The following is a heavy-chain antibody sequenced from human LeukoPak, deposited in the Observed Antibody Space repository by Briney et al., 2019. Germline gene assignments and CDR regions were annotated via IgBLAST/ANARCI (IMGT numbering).Heavy chain of an antibody. D-gene: IGHD3-22*01. CDR3: ARDSSGYYHWFDP. J-gene: IGHJ5*02. Sequence: SETLSLTCIVSGGSISSYYWSWLRQPPGKGLVWIGYIYYSGTTNYNPSLKSRVTLSVDTSKNQFSLKLTSVTAADTAVYYCARDSSGYYHWFDPWGQGTLVTVSS. CDR1: GGSISSYY. V-gene: IGHV4-59*01. CDR2: IYYSGTT.